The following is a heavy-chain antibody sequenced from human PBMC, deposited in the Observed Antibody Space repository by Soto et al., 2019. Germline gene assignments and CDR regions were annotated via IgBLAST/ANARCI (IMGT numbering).Heavy chain of an antibody. CDR3: ASPSLRFDFWSGYYNPPLFDY. J-gene: IGHJ4*02. D-gene: IGHD3-3*01. CDR2: ISYDGSNK. CDR1: GFTFSSYA. Sequence: PGGSLRLSCAASGFTFSSYAMHWVRQAPGKGLEWVAVISYDGSNKYYADSVKGRFTISRDNSKNTLYLQMNSLRAEDTAVYYCASPSLRFDFWSGYYNPPLFDYWGQGTLVTVSS. V-gene: IGHV3-30-3*01.